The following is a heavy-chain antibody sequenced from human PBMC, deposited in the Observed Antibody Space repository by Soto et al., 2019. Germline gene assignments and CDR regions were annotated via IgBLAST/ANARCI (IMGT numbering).Heavy chain of an antibody. Sequence: QVPLVQSGAEVKKPGASVKVSCKASGYTFTSYDINWVRQATGQGLEWMGWMNPNSGNTGYAQKFQGRVTMTRNTSISTAYMELSSLRSEDTAVYYCARSAIAGRADYYYYMDVWGKGTTVTVSS. CDR3: ARSAIAGRADYYYYMDV. J-gene: IGHJ6*03. V-gene: IGHV1-8*02. CDR1: GYTFTSYD. D-gene: IGHD6-13*01. CDR2: MNPNSGNT.